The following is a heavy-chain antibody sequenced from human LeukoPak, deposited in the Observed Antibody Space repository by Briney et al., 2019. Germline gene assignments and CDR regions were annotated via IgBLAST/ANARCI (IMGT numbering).Heavy chain of an antibody. D-gene: IGHD3-3*01. CDR1: GFSLSTSGMC. V-gene: IGHV2-70*11. CDR2: IDWDDDK. J-gene: IGHJ4*02. CDR3: ARIRWGKLERLLDY. Sequence: ESGPALVKPTQTLTLTCTFSGFSLSTSGMCVSWIRQPPGKALEWLARIDWDDDKYYSTSLKTRLTISKDTSKNQVVLTMTNMDPVDTATYYCARIRWGKLERLLDYWGQGTLVTVSS.